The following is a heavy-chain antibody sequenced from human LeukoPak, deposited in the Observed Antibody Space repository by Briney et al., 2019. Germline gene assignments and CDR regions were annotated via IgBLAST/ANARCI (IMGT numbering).Heavy chain of an antibody. CDR1: GGSISYYY. Sequence: SETLSLTCTVSGGSISYYYWSWIRQSPGKGLEWIGYIYYSGTTNYNPSLKSRVTISVDTSKNQFTLQLRSVTAADTAVYYCAREDPQTTVPEGMDVWGQGTTVTVSS. CDR2: IYYSGTT. V-gene: IGHV4-59*01. J-gene: IGHJ6*02. D-gene: IGHD4-17*01. CDR3: AREDPQTTVPEGMDV.